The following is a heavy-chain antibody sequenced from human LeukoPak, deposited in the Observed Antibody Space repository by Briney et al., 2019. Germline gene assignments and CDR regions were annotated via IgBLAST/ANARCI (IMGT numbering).Heavy chain of an antibody. V-gene: IGHV3-7*01. Sequence: GGSLRLSCGASGFTFSFYWMTWVRQAPGKGLEWVANIKEDGSEKYYLESVKGRFTISRDNSKNTLYLQMNSLRAEDTAVYYCAKDWPPASGRGGYFDYWGQGTLVTVSS. D-gene: IGHD6-13*01. CDR1: GFTFSFYW. J-gene: IGHJ4*02. CDR2: IKEDGSEK. CDR3: AKDWPPASGRGGYFDY.